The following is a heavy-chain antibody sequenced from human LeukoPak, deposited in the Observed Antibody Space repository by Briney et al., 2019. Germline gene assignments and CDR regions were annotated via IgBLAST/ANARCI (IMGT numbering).Heavy chain of an antibody. CDR1: GFTFSSYD. D-gene: IGHD6-19*01. V-gene: IGHV3-13*01. Sequence: GGSLRLSCAASGFTFSSYDMHGVRQATGKGLEWVSAIGTAGDTYYPGSVKGRFTISRENAKNSLYLQMNSLRAGDTAVYYCARVVVAGTPNWFDPWGQGTLVTVSS. J-gene: IGHJ5*02. CDR2: IGTAGDT. CDR3: ARVVVAGTPNWFDP.